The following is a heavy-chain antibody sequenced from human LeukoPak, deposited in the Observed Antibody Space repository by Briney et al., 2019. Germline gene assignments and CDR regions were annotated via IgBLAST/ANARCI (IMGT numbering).Heavy chain of an antibody. J-gene: IGHJ4*02. CDR2: INSDGSST. CDR3: ARAPTVISPLYFDY. Sequence: GGSLRLSCAASGFTFSSYWMHWVRQAPGKGLVWVSRINSDGSSTSYADSVKGRFTISRDNAKNTLYLQMNSLRAEDTAVYYCARAPTVISPLYFDYWGRGTLVTVSS. CDR1: GFTFSSYW. V-gene: IGHV3-74*01. D-gene: IGHD4-17*01.